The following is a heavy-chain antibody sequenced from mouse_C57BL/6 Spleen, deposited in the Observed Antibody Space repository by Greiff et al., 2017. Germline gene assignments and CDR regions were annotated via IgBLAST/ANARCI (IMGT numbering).Heavy chain of an antibody. CDR2: ISSGSSTI. Sequence: EVQLVESGGGLVKPGGSLKLSCAASGFTFSDYGMHWVRQAPEKGLEWVAYISSGSSTIYYADTVKGRFTISRDNAKNTLFLQMTSLRSEDTAMYYCAREDYGSSWDWYFDVWGTGTTVTVSS. J-gene: IGHJ1*03. CDR1: GFTFSDYG. D-gene: IGHD1-1*01. CDR3: AREDYGSSWDWYFDV. V-gene: IGHV5-17*01.